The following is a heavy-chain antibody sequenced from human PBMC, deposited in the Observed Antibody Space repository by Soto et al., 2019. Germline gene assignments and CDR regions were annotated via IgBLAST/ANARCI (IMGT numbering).Heavy chain of an antibody. Sequence: SETLSLTCTVSGGSISSGDYYWSWIRQPPGKGLEWIGYIYYSRSTYYNPSLKSRVTISVDTSKNQFSLKLSSVTAADTAVYYCARDYAGVQAGGFDYWGQGTLVTVSS. D-gene: IGHD7-27*01. V-gene: IGHV4-30-4*01. J-gene: IGHJ4*02. CDR3: ARDYAGVQAGGFDY. CDR1: GGSISSGDYY. CDR2: IYYSRST.